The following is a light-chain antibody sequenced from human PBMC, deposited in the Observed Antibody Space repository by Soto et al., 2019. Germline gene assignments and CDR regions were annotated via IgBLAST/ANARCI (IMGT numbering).Light chain of an antibody. J-gene: IGKJ4*01. CDR1: QAISSW. Sequence: DIQMTQSPDSVSASVGDTITITCRASQAISSWVAWYQQKPGQAPTLLVYAASNLQGGVPLRFSGSGSGTDFTLTINTLQPEDVATYYCQQANSFPLTFGGGTRVEVK. V-gene: IGKV1D-12*01. CDR2: AAS. CDR3: QQANSFPLT.